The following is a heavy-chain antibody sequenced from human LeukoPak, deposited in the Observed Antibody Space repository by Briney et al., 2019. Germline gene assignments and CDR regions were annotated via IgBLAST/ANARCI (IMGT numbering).Heavy chain of an antibody. D-gene: IGHD6-19*01. J-gene: IGHJ4*02. CDR1: GGSISSSNW. V-gene: IGHV4-4*02. CDR3: VRDLTGYSSGWYSSFFDY. CDR2: IYHSGST. Sequence: SGTLSLTCAVSGGSISSSNWWSWVRQPPGKVLEWIGEIYHSGSTNYNPSLKSRVTISVDKSKNQFSLKLSSVTAADTAVYYCVRDLTGYSSGWYSSFFDYWGQGTLVTVSS.